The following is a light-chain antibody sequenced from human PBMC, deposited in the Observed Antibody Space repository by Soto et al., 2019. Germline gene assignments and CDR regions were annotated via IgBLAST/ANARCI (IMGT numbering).Light chain of an antibody. CDR3: ISYTSSSTDV. J-gene: IGLJ1*01. Sequence: QSVLTQPASVSGSPGQSIAISCTGTSSDVGGYNYVSWYQQHPGKAPKLMIYDVSHRPSGVSDRFSGSKSGNTASLTISGLQAEDEADYYCISYTSSSTDVFGTGTQLTVL. V-gene: IGLV2-14*01. CDR2: DVS. CDR1: SSDVGGYNY.